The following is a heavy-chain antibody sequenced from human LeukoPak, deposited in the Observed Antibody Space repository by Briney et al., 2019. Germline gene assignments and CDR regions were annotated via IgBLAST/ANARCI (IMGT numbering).Heavy chain of an antibody. CDR1: GFIFSSFG. V-gene: IGHV3-30*02. CDR2: IQDDESNK. Sequence: GGSLRLSCAASGFIFSSFGMHWVRQAPGKGLEWVAFIQDDESNKFYADSVKGRFTISRDNSKNTLFLQMNSLRPEDTALYYCAKQMVERPHYYYMDVWGKGTTVTVSS. J-gene: IGHJ6*03. D-gene: IGHD2-15*01. CDR3: AKQMVERPHYYYMDV.